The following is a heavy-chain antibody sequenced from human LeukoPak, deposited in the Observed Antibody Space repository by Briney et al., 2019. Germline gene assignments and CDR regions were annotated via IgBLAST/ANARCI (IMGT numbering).Heavy chain of an antibody. J-gene: IGHJ3*01. Sequence: GGSLRLSCEVSGFTVSGNYMTWVRQAPGKGLEWISDLYAGDTTHYAHSVKGRFIVSRDNSKNTVYLQMNSLRPEDTAVYYCARGFTVVRGLDVFDLWGQGTMVTVSS. D-gene: IGHD3-10*01. V-gene: IGHV3-66*01. CDR3: ARGFTVVRGLDVFDL. CDR2: LYAGDTT. CDR1: GFTVSGNY.